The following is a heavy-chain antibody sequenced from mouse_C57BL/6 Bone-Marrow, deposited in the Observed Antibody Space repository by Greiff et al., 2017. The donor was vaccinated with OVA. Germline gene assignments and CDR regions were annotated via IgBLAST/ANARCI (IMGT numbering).Heavy chain of an antibody. V-gene: IGHV2-2*01. CDR2: IWSGGST. J-gene: IGHJ3*01. Sequence: QVQLKQSGPGLVQPSQSLSITCTVSGFSLTSYGVHWVRQSPGKGLEWLGVIWSGGSTDYNAAFISRLSISKDNSKSQVFFKMTSLQADDTAIYYCASMVTLAYWGQGTLVTVSA. D-gene: IGHD2-2*01. CDR3: ASMVTLAY. CDR1: GFSLTSYG.